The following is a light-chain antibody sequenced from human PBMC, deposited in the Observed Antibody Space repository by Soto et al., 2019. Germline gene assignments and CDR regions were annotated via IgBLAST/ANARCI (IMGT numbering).Light chain of an antibody. Sequence: SYELTQPPSVSVAPGQTARITCGGDNIGSKSVHWYQQKPGQAPVLVVYDGGDRPSGIPARFSDSNSGNTATLTISRVEAGDEADYYCQVWDRTSDHSYVFGTGTKVTVL. CDR3: QVWDRTSDHSYV. V-gene: IGLV3-21*02. CDR2: DGG. CDR1: NIGSKS. J-gene: IGLJ1*01.